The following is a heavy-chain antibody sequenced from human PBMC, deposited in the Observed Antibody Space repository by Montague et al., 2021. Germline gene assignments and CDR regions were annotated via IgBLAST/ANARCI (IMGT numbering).Heavy chain of an antibody. Sequence: SLRLSCAASGFTFSNYWMSWVRQAPGKGLEWVANIKQDGSEKHYVDSVKGRFTISRDNAKNSLYLQMNSLRAEDTALYYCVRGHFSSWGQGTLVTVSS. V-gene: IGHV3-7*03. D-gene: IGHD2/OR15-2a*01. J-gene: IGHJ5*02. CDR3: VRGHFSS. CDR2: IKQDGSEK. CDR1: GFTFSNYW.